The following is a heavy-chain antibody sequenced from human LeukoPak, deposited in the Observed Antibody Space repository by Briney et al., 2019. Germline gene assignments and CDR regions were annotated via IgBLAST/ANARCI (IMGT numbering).Heavy chain of an antibody. D-gene: IGHD2/OR15-2a*01. J-gene: IGHJ6*03. CDR1: GGSISGARYY. Sequence: PSQTLSLTCTVSGGSISGARYYWNWIRQPAGKGLEWIGRIYTSESTNYNPSLKSRVTISADTSKNQFSLKLSSVTAADTAVYYCARDNFSVYPPYYYYYYMDVWGKGTTVTVSS. V-gene: IGHV4-61*02. CDR3: ARDNFSVYPPYYYYYYMDV. CDR2: IYTSEST.